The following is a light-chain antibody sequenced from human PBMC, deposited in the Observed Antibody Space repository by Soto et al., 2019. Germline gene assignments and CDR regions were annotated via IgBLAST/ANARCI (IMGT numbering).Light chain of an antibody. CDR1: DSDVGGYNY. CDR3: SSFTNNNTPHVV. J-gene: IGLJ2*01. Sequence: QSVLTQPASVSGSPGQSITISCTGTDSDVGGYNYVSWYQQHPGKAPKLMIYGVYNRPSGVSNRFSGSKSGNTASLTISGLQAEGEADYYCSSFTNNNTPHVVFGGGTQLTVL. CDR2: GVY. V-gene: IGLV2-14*01.